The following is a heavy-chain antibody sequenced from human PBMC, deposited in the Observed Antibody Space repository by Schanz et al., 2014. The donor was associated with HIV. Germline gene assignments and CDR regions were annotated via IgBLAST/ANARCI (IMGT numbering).Heavy chain of an antibody. D-gene: IGHD3-16*01. CDR2: ISGSGAGT. J-gene: IGHJ4*02. CDR3: ARENWGVGDY. Sequence: EVQLLESGGGLVQPGGSLRLSCAASGFTFSNYAMIWVRQAPGKGLEWVSTISGSGAGTYFTDSVKGRFTVSRDNSKNTLYLQMNSLRAEDTAVYYCARENWGVGDYWGQGTLVTVSS. CDR1: GFTFSNYA. V-gene: IGHV3-23*01.